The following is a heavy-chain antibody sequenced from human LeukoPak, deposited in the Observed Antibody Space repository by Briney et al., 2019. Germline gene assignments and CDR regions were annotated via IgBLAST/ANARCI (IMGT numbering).Heavy chain of an antibody. J-gene: IGHJ5*02. CDR3: AREDRYCSSTSCHNWFDP. CDR1: GYTFTGYY. Sequence: SVKVACNVSGYTFTGYYMQWERQAAGQGLEWMGWIHPNSGGTNYAKKFQGRVTMTRDTSISTAYMELSRLRSDDTAVYYCAREDRYCSSTSCHNWFDPWGQGTLVTVSS. D-gene: IGHD2-2*01. V-gene: IGHV1-2*02. CDR2: IHPNSGGT.